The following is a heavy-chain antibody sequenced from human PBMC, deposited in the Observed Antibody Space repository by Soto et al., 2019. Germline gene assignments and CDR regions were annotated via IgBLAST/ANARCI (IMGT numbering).Heavy chain of an antibody. CDR3: SRSLDYAFDI. CDR2: IRGKADSYAT. V-gene: IGHV3-73*01. J-gene: IGHJ3*02. Sequence: EVQLVESGGGLVQPGGTLKLSCAASGFTFSDSAMYWVRQTSGKGLVWVGRIRGKADSYATAYAAPVKGRCTISRDDSKNTVYLQMNSLNTEDTAVYYCSRSLDYAFDIWGQGTMVTVSS. D-gene: IGHD1-26*01. CDR1: GFTFSDSA.